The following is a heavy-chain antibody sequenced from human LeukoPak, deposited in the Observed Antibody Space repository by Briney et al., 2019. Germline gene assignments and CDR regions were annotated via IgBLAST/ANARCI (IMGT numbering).Heavy chain of an antibody. V-gene: IGHV3-66*02. CDR3: ARDLYSSSWSDAQDV. D-gene: IGHD6-13*01. CDR1: GFTFSSYE. J-gene: IGHJ6*04. CDR2: IYSGGST. Sequence: GGSLRLSCAASGFTFSSYEMNWVRQAPGKGLEWVSVIYSGGSTYYADSVKGRFTIPRDNSKNTLYLQMNSLRAEDTAVYYCARDLYSSSWSDAQDVWGKGTTVTVSS.